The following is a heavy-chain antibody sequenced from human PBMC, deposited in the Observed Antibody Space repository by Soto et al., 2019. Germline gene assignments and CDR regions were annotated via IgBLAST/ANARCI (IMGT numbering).Heavy chain of an antibody. Sequence: LRLSCAASGFTFSSYAMSWVRQAPGKGLEWVSAISGSGGSTYYADSVKGRFTISRDNSKNTLYLQMNSLRAEDTAVYYCAKGGGGSYLYFDYWGQGTMLTVYS. CDR1: GFTFSSYA. V-gene: IGHV3-23*01. J-gene: IGHJ4*02. CDR3: AKGGGGSYLYFDY. CDR2: ISGSGGST. D-gene: IGHD1-26*01.